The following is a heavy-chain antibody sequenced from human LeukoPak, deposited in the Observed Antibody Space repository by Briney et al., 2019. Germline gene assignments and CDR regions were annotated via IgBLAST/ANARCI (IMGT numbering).Heavy chain of an antibody. Sequence: GGSLRLSCVVSGFTSSDHYIDWARQAPGKGLEWVGRIRNKVNSYTTEYAASVKDRFTISRDDSKNSVWLQMNSLKTEDSAVYYCTTDRYYDNSELQFQHWGQGTLVTVSS. CDR2: IRNKVNSYTT. CDR3: TTDRYYDNSELQFQH. CDR1: GFTSSDHY. J-gene: IGHJ1*01. V-gene: IGHV3-72*01. D-gene: IGHD3-22*01.